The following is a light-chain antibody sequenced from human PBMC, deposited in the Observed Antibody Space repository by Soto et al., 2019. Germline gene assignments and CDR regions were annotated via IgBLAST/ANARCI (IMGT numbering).Light chain of an antibody. V-gene: IGKV1-5*01. CDR1: QSISNW. J-gene: IGKJ4*01. Sequence: DIQMTQSPSTLSASVGDRVTITCRANQSISNWLAWYQQRPGKAPNVLIYDASSLQSGVPSRFSGSGYGRELTLSISNLQPDELATYYCQQYNSSPLTFGGGTKVEIK. CDR2: DAS. CDR3: QQYNSSPLT.